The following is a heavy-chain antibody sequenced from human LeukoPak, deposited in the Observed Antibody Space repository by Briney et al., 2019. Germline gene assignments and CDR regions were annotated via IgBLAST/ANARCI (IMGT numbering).Heavy chain of an antibody. CDR2: ISSSGSTI. D-gene: IGHD3-22*01. V-gene: IGHV3-48*03. CDR1: GFTFSSYE. J-gene: IGHJ3*02. Sequence: PGGSLRLSCAASGFTFSSYEMNWVRQAPGKGLEWVPYISSSGSTIYYADSVKGRFTISRDNAKNSLYLQMNSLRAEDTAVYYCAREITMMPDAFDIWGQGTMVTVSS. CDR3: AREITMMPDAFDI.